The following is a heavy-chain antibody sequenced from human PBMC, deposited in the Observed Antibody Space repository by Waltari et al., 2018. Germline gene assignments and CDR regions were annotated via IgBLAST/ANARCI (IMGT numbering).Heavy chain of an antibody. CDR2: INYDGSQK. J-gene: IGHJ4*02. D-gene: IGHD3-16*01. CDR1: SRDW. Sequence: SRDWRSWGRQTPGKGREWVANINYDGSQKYYADSVKGRCTASIDNGKNSVYLQVHSLRVEDTAMYDCAKSGGFEYWGQGALVTVSS. CDR3: AKSGGFEY. V-gene: IGHV3-7*01.